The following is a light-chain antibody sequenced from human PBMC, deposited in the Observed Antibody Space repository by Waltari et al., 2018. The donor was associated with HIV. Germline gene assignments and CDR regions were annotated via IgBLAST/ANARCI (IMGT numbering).Light chain of an antibody. CDR3: QSYDTSLSASV. Sequence: QSVLTQPPSVSGAPGQRVTISCTGSSSNIGAGYDVHWYQQLPGRAPKLLIYDNTTRPSGVPYRFSGSKSGTSAALAITGLQAVDETDYYCQSYDTSLSASVFGTGTKVTVL. J-gene: IGLJ1*01. CDR1: SSNIGAGYD. CDR2: DNT. V-gene: IGLV1-40*01.